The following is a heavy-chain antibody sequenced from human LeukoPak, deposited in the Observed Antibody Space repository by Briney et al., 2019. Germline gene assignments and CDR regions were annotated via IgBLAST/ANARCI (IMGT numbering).Heavy chain of an antibody. CDR3: ARDSGVVGATNAFDI. Sequence: KSGGSLRLSCAPSIHTFRFYWTLWVRQAPGKGLEWVSSISSSSSYIYYADSVKGRFTISRDNAKNSLYLQMNSLRAEDTDEYYFARDSGVVGATNAFDIWGQGTMVTVSS. V-gene: IGHV3-21*01. CDR2: ISSSSSYI. D-gene: IGHD1-26*01. CDR1: IHTFRFYW. J-gene: IGHJ3*02.